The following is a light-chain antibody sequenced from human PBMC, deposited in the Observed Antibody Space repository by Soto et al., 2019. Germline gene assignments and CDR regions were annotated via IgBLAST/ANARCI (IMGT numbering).Light chain of an antibody. V-gene: IGKV1-5*01. CDR3: QQYNSYSKT. CDR2: AAS. J-gene: IGKJ1*01. Sequence: DIQMTHSPSTLSASVGDRVTITCRASQSIGYWLAWYQQKPGKAPNLLIYAASSLETGVPSRFSGSGSGTEFTLSISSLQPDDSASYYCQQYNSYSKTFGQRTKVDI. CDR1: QSIGYW.